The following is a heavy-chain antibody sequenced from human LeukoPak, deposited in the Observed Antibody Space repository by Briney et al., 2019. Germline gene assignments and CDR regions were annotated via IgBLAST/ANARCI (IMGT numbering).Heavy chain of an antibody. CDR1: GYTFSNHW. D-gene: IGHD3-22*01. CDR3: ARHWDSNGYYYNFDY. CDR2: IFPADSDT. Sequence: GESLKISCKGSGYTFSNHWIGWVRQMPGKGLEWMGIIFPADSDTRYSPSFQGQVTISADKSINTAYLQWSSLEASDTAMYYCARHWDSNGYYYNFDYWGQGTLVAVSS. V-gene: IGHV5-51*01. J-gene: IGHJ4*02.